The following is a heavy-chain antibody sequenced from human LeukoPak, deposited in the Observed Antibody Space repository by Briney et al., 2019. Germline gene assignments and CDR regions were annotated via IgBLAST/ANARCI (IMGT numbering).Heavy chain of an antibody. CDR2: IYYTGNT. J-gene: IGHJ4*02. CDR3: ARQTGSGLFTLP. D-gene: IGHD3/OR15-3a*01. CDR1: GVSISSSNSY. V-gene: IGHV4-39*01. Sequence: PSETLSLTCTVSGVSISSSNSYWGWIRQPPGKGLEWIGSIYYTGNTYYNASLKSRVTISIDTSRNQISLRLTPVTVTDTAMYYCARQTGSGLFTLPGGQGTLVTVSS.